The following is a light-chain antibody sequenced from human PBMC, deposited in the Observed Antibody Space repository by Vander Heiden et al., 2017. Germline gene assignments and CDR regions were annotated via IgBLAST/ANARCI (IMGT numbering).Light chain of an antibody. V-gene: IGKV3-20*01. Sequence: IVLTQSPGTLSLAPGERATLPCRASQSVSSSYLAWYQQKPGQAPRLLIYGASSRATGIPDRFSGSGSGTDFTLTISRLEPEDFAVYYCQQYGSSPRYTFGQGTKLEIK. J-gene: IGKJ2*01. CDR1: QSVSSSY. CDR3: QQYGSSPRYT. CDR2: GAS.